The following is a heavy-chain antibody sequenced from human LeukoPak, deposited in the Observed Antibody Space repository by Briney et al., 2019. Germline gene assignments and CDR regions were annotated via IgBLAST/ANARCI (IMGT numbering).Heavy chain of an antibody. CDR2: IYYSGST. CDR3: VRTGTAMTRVDY. D-gene: IGHD5-18*01. Sequence: SETLSLTCTVSGGSISSYHWSWIRQPPGKGLEWIGYIYYSGSTNYNPSLKSRVTISVDTSKNQFSLKLSSVTAADTAVYHCVRTGTAMTRVDYWGRGTLVTVSS. J-gene: IGHJ4*02. CDR1: GGSISSYH. V-gene: IGHV4-59*01.